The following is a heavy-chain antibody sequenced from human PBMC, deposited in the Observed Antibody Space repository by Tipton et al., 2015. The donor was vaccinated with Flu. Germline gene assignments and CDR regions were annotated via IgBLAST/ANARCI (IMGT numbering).Heavy chain of an antibody. CDR3: ARGSGSGTYVIFYF. D-gene: IGHD3-10*01. CDR2: IYYSGST. J-gene: IGHJ4*02. Sequence: LSLTCTVSGGSISSYYWSWIRQPPGKGLEWIGYIYYSGSTNYNPSLKSRVTISVDTSKNQFSLKLSSVTAADTAVYYCARGSGSGTYVIFYFWGQGTLVTVSS. CDR1: GGSISSYY. V-gene: IGHV4-59*08.